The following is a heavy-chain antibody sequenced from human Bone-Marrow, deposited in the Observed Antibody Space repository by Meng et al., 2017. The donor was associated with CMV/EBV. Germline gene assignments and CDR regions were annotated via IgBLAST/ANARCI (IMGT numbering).Heavy chain of an antibody. J-gene: IGHJ4*02. CDR2: IRYDVSNK. CDR1: GFTFSSYG. Sequence: GGSLRLSCAASGFTFSSYGMHWVRQAPGKGLEWVAFIRYDVSNKYYADSVKGRFTISRDNSKNTLYLQMNSLRAEDTAVYYCAKDKSPYSSSGIDYWGQGTLVTVSS. V-gene: IGHV3-30*02. CDR3: AKDKSPYSSSGIDY. D-gene: IGHD6-6*01.